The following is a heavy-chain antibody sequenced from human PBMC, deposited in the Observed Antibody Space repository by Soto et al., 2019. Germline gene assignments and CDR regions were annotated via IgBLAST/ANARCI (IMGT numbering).Heavy chain of an antibody. V-gene: IGHV4-34*01. D-gene: IGHD3-22*01. Sequence: ETLPLPCAVYGGPLSGYYWHWLRPPPGKGLEWIGEINHSASTNYNPSLKSRVTISVDTSKNEFSLKLGSVAAAATAAYYCARGPWYRDNRGYWETNYYDDMVGGGQGTPVNVS. CDR2: INHSAST. J-gene: IGHJ6*02. CDR3: ARGPWYRDNRGYWETNYYDDMVG. CDR1: GGPLSGYY.